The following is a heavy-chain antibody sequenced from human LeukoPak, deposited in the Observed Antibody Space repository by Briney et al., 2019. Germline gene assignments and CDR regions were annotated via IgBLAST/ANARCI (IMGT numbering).Heavy chain of an antibody. CDR3: ATEESYYYDSSGLYY. Sequence: ASVKVSCKASGYTFTSYGISWVRQAPGQGLEWMGWISAYNGNTNYAQKLQGRVTMTTDTSTSTVYMELRSLRSDDTAVYYCATEESYYYDSSGLYYWGQGTLVTVSS. V-gene: IGHV1-18*01. CDR1: GYTFTSYG. D-gene: IGHD3-22*01. J-gene: IGHJ4*02. CDR2: ISAYNGNT.